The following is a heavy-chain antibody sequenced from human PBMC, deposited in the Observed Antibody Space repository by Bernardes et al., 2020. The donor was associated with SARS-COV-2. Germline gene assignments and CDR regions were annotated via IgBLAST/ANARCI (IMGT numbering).Heavy chain of an antibody. CDR1: GFTFSSYG. V-gene: IGHV3-30*18. CDR3: AKVGYSSSSGVDY. J-gene: IGHJ4*02. CDR2: ISYDGSNK. D-gene: IGHD6-6*01. Sequence: GGSLRLSCAASGFTFSSYGMHWVRQAPGKGLEWVAVISYDGSNKYYADSVKGRFTISRDNSKNTLYLQMNSLRAEDTAVYYCAKVGYSSSSGVDYWGQGTLVTVSS.